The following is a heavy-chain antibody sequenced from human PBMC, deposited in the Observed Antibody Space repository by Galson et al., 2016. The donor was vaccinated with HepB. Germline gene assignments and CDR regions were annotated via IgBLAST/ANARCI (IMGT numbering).Heavy chain of an antibody. J-gene: IGHJ5*02. CDR3: AKVDCGDCLTGFGP. D-gene: IGHD2-21*02. CDR2: IRGSHNA. CDR1: GFTFGAFA. Sequence: SLRLSCAASGFTFGAFALTWVRQAPGKGLEWVSGIRGSHNAYYADSVKGRFTVSRDNLRNTLYLQMNTLTVEDTAVYYCAKVDCGDCLTGFGPWGQGTLVSVSS. V-gene: IGHV3-23*01.